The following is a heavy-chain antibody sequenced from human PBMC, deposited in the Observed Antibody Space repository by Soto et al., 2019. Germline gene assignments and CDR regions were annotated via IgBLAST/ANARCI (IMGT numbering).Heavy chain of an antibody. CDR2: ISYDGSNK. D-gene: IGHD3-22*01. CDR1: GFTFSSYG. Sequence: PGGSLRLSCAASGFTFSSYGMHWVRQAPGKGLEWVAVISYDGSNKYYADSVKGRFTISRDNSKNTLYLQMNSLRAEDTAVYYCAKLAYYYDSSGYYPIDYWGQGTLVTVSS. CDR3: AKLAYYYDSSGYYPIDY. V-gene: IGHV3-30*18. J-gene: IGHJ4*02.